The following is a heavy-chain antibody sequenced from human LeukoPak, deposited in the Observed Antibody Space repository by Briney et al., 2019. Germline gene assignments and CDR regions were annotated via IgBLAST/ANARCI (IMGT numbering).Heavy chain of an antibody. V-gene: IGHV3-73*01. Sequence: GGSLRLSCAASGFTFSGSAMHWVRQTSGKGLEWVGRIRSKANSYATAYAASLKGRFTISRDDSKNTAYLEMNSLESEDTAVYYCANLATVTTRGVFDIWGHGTMVTVSS. D-gene: IGHD4-17*01. CDR1: GFTFSGSA. CDR2: IRSKANSYAT. CDR3: ANLATVTTRGVFDI. J-gene: IGHJ3*02.